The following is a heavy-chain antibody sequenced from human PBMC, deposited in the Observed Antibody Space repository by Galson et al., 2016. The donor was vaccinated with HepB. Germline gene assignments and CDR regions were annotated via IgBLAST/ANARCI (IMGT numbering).Heavy chain of an antibody. V-gene: IGHV4-61*02. Sequence: TLSLTCTVSGDSITSDSYYYWSWIRQPVGKGLEWVGLIYTTGSTNYNPSLKSRVTISLDTSKNQFSLELRSVTAADTAIYYCARSGGSAGMHWGQGTLVTVSS. CDR3: ARSGGSAGMH. J-gene: IGHJ1*01. CDR1: GDSITSDSYYY. CDR2: IYTTGST. D-gene: IGHD3-16*01.